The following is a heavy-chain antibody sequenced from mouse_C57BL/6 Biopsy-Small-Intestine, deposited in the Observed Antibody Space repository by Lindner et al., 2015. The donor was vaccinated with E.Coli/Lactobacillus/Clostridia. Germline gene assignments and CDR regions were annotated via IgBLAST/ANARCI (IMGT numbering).Heavy chain of an antibody. Sequence: SVKVSCKASGYTYTSYGINWVRQAPGQGLEWVGWISAYNGNTNLPQKLQGRVSLTTDTSTSTAYMELRSLRSGDTAVYFCARTGYSSGWYDHYWGQGTLVTVSS. J-gene: IGHJ4*01. V-gene: IGHV1-74*01. CDR2: ISAYNGNT. CDR1: GYTYTSYG. CDR3: ARTGYSSGWYDHY. D-gene: IGHD2-14*01.